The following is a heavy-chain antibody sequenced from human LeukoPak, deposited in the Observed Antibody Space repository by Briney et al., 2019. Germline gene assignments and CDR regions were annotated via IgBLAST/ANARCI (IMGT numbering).Heavy chain of an antibody. CDR1: GLPIGDFA. Sequence: GGSLRLSCVASGLPIGDFAMHWVRQAPGKGLEWVSLISGDGVSTFYADSVKGRISISRDNSKNSLSLEMNSLRTEDTAMYYCARESRKFDYGGQGTLVAVSS. D-gene: IGHD2-21*01. CDR3: ARESRKFDY. CDR2: ISGDGVST. V-gene: IGHV3-43*02. J-gene: IGHJ4*02.